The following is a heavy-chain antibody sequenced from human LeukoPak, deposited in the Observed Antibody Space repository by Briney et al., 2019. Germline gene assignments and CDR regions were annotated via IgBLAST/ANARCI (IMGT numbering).Heavy chain of an antibody. CDR3: ARAPGGLWFRFDY. D-gene: IGHD3-10*01. Sequence: PSETLSLTCAVYGGSFSGYYWSWIRQPPGKGLEWMGEINHSGSTNYNPSLKSRVTISVDTSKNQFSLKLSSVTAADTAVYYCARAPGGLWFRFDYWGQGTQVTVSP. CDR2: INHSGST. V-gene: IGHV4-34*01. J-gene: IGHJ4*02. CDR1: GGSFSGYY.